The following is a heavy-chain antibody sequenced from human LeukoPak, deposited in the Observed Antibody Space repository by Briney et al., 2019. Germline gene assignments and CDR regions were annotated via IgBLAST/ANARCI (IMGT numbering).Heavy chain of an antibody. D-gene: IGHD1-26*01. CDR3: ARRGGSYSPYYFDY. V-gene: IGHV4-61*02. Sequence: SETLSLTCTVSGGSISSGSYYWSWIRQPAGKGLEWIGRIYTSGSTNYNPSLKSRVTMSVDTSKNQFSLKLSSVTAADTAVYYCARRGGSYSPYYFDYWGQGTLVTVSS. CDR2: IYTSGST. J-gene: IGHJ4*02. CDR1: GGSISSGSYY.